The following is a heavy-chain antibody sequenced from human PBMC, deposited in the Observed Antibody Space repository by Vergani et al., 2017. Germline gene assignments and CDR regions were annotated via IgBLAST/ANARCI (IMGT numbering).Heavy chain of an antibody. Sequence: QVQLVESGGGLVKPGGSLRLSCAASGFTFSDYYMSWIRQAPGKGLEWVSYISSSGSTIYYADSVKGRFTISRDNAKNSLYLQMNSLRGDDTAVYYCTRPRDKSIAVAGRPYWYFDLWGRGTLVTVSS. V-gene: IGHV3-11*01. CDR3: TRPRDKSIAVAGRPYWYFDL. CDR2: ISSSGSTI. CDR1: GFTFSDYY. J-gene: IGHJ2*01. D-gene: IGHD6-19*01.